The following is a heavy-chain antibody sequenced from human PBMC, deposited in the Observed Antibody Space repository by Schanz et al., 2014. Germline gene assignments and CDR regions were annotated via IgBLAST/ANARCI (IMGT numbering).Heavy chain of an antibody. CDR3: ARDDKRYFDWLSTFDL. D-gene: IGHD3-9*01. CDR2: ISRDGTTS. Sequence: QVQLVESGGGLVKPGGSLRLSCAASGFIFNDYYMNWIRQAPGKGLEWLSYISRDGTTSYYADSVKGRFTISRDNAKNSLYLEMTSLRGEDTAVYYCARDDKRYFDWLSTFDLWGQGTMVAVSS. V-gene: IGHV3-11*01. CDR1: GFIFNDYY. J-gene: IGHJ3*01.